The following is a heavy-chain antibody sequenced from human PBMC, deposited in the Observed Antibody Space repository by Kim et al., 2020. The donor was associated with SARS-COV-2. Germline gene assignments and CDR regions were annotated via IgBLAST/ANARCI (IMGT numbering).Heavy chain of an antibody. CDR3: AREDDYYDAFDI. D-gene: IGHD1-26*01. V-gene: IGHV4-59*01. J-gene: IGHJ3*02. Sequence: NYDPSLKSRVTISVDTSKNQFSLKLSSVTAADTAVYYCAREDDYYDAFDIWGQGTMVTVSS.